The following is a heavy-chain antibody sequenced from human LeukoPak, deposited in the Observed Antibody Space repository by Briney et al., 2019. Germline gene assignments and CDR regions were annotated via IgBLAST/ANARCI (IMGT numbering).Heavy chain of an antibody. V-gene: IGHV4-34*01. Sequence: PSETLSLTCAVYGGSFSGYYWTWIRQPPGKGLEWIGEMNHSGSANYNPSLKSRVTISVDTSKNQFSLKLSSVTAADTAVYYCARHRDILTGGERLFDYWGQGTLVTVSS. D-gene: IGHD3-9*01. J-gene: IGHJ4*02. CDR1: GGSFSGYY. CDR2: MNHSGSA. CDR3: ARHRDILTGGERLFDY.